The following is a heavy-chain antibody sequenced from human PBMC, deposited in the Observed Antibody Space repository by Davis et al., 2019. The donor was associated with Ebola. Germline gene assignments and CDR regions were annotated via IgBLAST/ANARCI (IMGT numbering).Heavy chain of an antibody. CDR1: GFIFSSYA. J-gene: IGHJ4*02. V-gene: IGHV3-23*01. CDR3: AATGFTAARLYMDY. Sequence: GESPKISRAASGFIFSSYAMSWVRQAPGKGLELVSAISGSGGSTYHADSVKGRLNITRDNSNNTLYLQMNSIRAEDAAVYYYAATGFTAARLYMDYWGQGTLVTVSS. CDR2: ISGSGGST. D-gene: IGHD6-6*01.